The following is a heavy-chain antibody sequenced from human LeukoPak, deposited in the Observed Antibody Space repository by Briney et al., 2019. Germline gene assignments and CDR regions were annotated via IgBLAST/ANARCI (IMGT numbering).Heavy chain of an antibody. V-gene: IGHV3-53*01. J-gene: IGHJ2*01. Sequence: GGSLRLSCAASGFTVSSNYMSWVRQAPGKGLEWVSVIYSGGGTYYADSVKGRFTISRDNSKNTLYLQMNSLRAEDTAVYYCAREELYGGNSIRVLGLESWYFDLWGRGTLVTVSS. CDR3: AREELYGGNSIRVLGLESWYFDL. CDR1: GFTVSSNY. CDR2: IYSGGGT. D-gene: IGHD4-23*01.